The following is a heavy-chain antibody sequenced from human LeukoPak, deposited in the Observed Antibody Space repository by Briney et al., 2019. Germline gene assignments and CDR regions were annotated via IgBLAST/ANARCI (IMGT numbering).Heavy chain of an antibody. Sequence: PSETLSLTCTVSGYSISSDYYWGWIRQPPGKGLEWIGNIYHSGSTYYNPSLKSRITISIDTSKNQFPLKLSSATAADTAVYYCARGARGYSYGWGQGTLVTVSS. J-gene: IGHJ4*02. CDR3: ARGARGYSYG. D-gene: IGHD5-18*01. CDR2: IYHSGST. V-gene: IGHV4-38-2*02. CDR1: GYSISSDYY.